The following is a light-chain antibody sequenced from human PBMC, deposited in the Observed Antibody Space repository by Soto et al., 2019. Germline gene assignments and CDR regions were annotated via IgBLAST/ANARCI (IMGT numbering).Light chain of an antibody. Sequence: QSALTQPASVSGSPGQSITISCTGTSSDVGAYKYVSWYQQLPGKAPKLMIYEVSNRPSGVSSRFSGSKSGNTASLTISGLQAEDEADYYCSSYTSSSTLVFGGGTKLTVL. CDR1: SSDVGAYKY. CDR3: SSYTSSSTLV. J-gene: IGLJ3*02. CDR2: EVS. V-gene: IGLV2-14*01.